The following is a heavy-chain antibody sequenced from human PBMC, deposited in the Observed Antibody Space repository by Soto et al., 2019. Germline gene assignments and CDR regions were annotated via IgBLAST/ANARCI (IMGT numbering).Heavy chain of an antibody. Sequence: EVQLVESGGGLVQPGGSLRLSCAASGFTVSSNYMSWVRQAPGKGLEWVSVIYSGGSTYYAASAKGRFTISRDNSKNTPYLQMNSLRAEDTAVYYCAREGHSHNYYCFGIDVWGQGTTVTVSS. CDR3: AREGHSHNYYCFGIDV. V-gene: IGHV3-66*01. CDR2: IYSGGST. D-gene: IGHD2-21*01. CDR1: GFTVSSNY. J-gene: IGHJ6*02.